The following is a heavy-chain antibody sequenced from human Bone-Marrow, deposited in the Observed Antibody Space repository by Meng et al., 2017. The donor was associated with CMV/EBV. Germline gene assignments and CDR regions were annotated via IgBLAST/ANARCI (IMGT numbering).Heavy chain of an antibody. CDR2: ISSSSSYI. CDR1: GFTFSSYS. J-gene: IGHJ3*02. D-gene: IGHD3-16*01. CDR3: ARGHILGDDAFDI. V-gene: IGHV3-21*01. Sequence: GGSLRLSCAASGFTFSSYSTNWVRQAPGKGLEWVSSISSSSSYIYYADSVKGRFTISRDNAKNSLYLQMNSLRAEDTAVYYCARGHILGDDAFDIWGQGTMVTVSS.